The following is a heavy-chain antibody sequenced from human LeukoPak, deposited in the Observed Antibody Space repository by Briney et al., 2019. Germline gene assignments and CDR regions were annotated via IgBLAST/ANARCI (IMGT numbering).Heavy chain of an antibody. Sequence: GGSLRLSCVASGLTFSNSWMTWVRQAPGKGLEWVANIKKDGSETYYVDSVRGRFTVSRDNDKNSLYLEMNSLRDEDTAVYYCLQYNSENTWGQGTLVTVSS. V-gene: IGHV3-7*01. CDR3: LQYNSENT. CDR1: GLTFSNSW. CDR2: IKKDGSET. J-gene: IGHJ5*02. D-gene: IGHD1-14*01.